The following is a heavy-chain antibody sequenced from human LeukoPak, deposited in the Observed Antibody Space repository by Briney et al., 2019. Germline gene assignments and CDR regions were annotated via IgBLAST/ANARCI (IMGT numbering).Heavy chain of an antibody. CDR2: IIPILGIA. V-gene: IGHV1-69*04. CDR1: GGTFSSYA. CDR3: ARDRRTRGYSYGGLFDY. J-gene: IGHJ4*02. Sequence: SVKVSCKASGGTFSSYAISWVRQAPGQGLEGMGRIIPILGIANYAQKFQGRVTITADKSTSTTYMELSSLRSEDTAVYYCARDRRTRGYSYGGLFDYWGQGTLVTVSS. D-gene: IGHD5-18*01.